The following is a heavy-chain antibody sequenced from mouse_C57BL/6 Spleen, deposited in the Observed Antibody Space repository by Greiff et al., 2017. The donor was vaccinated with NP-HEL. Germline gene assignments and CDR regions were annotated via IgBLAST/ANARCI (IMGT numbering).Heavy chain of an antibody. Sequence: EVQLQQSGPELVKPGASVKIPCKASGYTFTDYNMDWVKQSHGKSLEWIGDINPNNGGTIYNQTFKGKSTLTVDKSSSTAYMELRSLTSEDTAVYYGARSGLRETMDYWGQGTSVSGSS. V-gene: IGHV1-18*01. CDR1: GYTFTDYN. J-gene: IGHJ4*01. D-gene: IGHD1-1*01. CDR3: ARSGLRETMDY. CDR2: INPNNGGT.